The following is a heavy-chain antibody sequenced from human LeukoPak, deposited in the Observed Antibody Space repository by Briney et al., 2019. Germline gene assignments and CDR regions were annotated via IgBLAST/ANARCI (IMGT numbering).Heavy chain of an antibody. J-gene: IGHJ4*02. Sequence: GGSLRLSCAASGFTFSSYSMNWVRQAPGKGLEWISHISSKSSIKYYADSVKGRFTISRDNGKNSLYLQMTSLRAEETAVYYCARDSALSPYYFDYWGQGILVTVAS. CDR1: GFTFSSYS. D-gene: IGHD6-25*01. CDR3: ARDSALSPYYFDY. V-gene: IGHV3-48*01. CDR2: ISSKSSIK.